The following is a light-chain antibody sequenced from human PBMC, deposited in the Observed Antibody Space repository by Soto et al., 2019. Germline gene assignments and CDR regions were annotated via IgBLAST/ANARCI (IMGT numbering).Light chain of an antibody. V-gene: IGLV2-14*01. CDR3: SSFTTSTTWV. CDR1: SSDVGAYNY. Sequence: QSALTQPASVSGSPGQSITISCTGTSSDVGAYNYVSWYQQRPGKAPKLMIYEVSDRPSGVSSRFSGSKSGNTASLTISGLQAADEADYYCSSFTTSTTWVFGGGTKLTVL. J-gene: IGLJ3*02. CDR2: EVS.